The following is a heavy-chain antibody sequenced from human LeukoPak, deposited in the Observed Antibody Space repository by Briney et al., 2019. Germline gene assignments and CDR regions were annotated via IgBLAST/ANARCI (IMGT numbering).Heavy chain of an antibody. V-gene: IGHV5-51*01. J-gene: IGHJ6*02. CDR1: GYIFTSYW. CDR2: IYPGDSDT. Sequence: LGESLKISCKGSGYIFTSYWIGWVGQMPGKGLEWMGIIYPGDSDTRYSPSFQGQVTISADKSISTAYLQWSSLKASDTAMYYCASRLSYCSSTSCHYYGMDVWGQGTTVTVSS. D-gene: IGHD2-2*01. CDR3: ASRLSYCSSTSCHYYGMDV.